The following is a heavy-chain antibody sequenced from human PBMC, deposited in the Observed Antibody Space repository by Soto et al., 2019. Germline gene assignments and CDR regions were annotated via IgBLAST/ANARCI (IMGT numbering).Heavy chain of an antibody. CDR1: GYTVTRYY. V-gene: IGHV1-46*03. CDR3: SSGLGSGDY. Sequence: QVQLVQSGAEVKNPRASVTVSCRASGYTVTRYYIHWVRQAPGQGLEWMAIINPNGGSTNYAQRFQIRVTVTRDTSTSIVYLELSSLRSEDTAVYYCSSGLGSGDYWGQGTLVTVSS. J-gene: IGHJ4*02. D-gene: IGHD3-10*01. CDR2: INPNGGST.